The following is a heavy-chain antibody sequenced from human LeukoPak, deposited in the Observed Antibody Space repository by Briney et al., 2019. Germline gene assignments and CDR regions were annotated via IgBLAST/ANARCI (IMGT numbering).Heavy chain of an antibody. Sequence: SETLSLTCTVSGVSISSYYWSWLRQPPGKGLEWIGYIYYSGSANYNPSLKSRVTISVDTSKNQFSLKLNPVAAADTAVYYCAREHYDFYGMDVWGQGTTVTVSS. CDR2: IYYSGSA. CDR1: GVSISSYY. D-gene: IGHD3-3*01. V-gene: IGHV4-59*01. CDR3: AREHYDFYGMDV. J-gene: IGHJ6*02.